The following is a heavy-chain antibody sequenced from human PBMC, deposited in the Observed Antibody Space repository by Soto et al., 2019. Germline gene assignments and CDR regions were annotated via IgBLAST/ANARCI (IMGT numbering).Heavy chain of an antibody. CDR1: GFTLSNYW. D-gene: IGHD2-2*01. CDR3: ARDCSSNNCPPHTSDY. V-gene: IGHV3-7*01. CDR2: IKQDGSEH. J-gene: IGHJ4*02. Sequence: EVHLVESGGALVQPGGSLRLSCAASGFTLSNYWMSWVRQALGKGLEWVANIKQDGSEHYYVDSVEGRFTISRDNTKNSLYLQMYSLRAEHTAVYFCARDCSSNNCPPHTSDYWGQGTLVTVSS.